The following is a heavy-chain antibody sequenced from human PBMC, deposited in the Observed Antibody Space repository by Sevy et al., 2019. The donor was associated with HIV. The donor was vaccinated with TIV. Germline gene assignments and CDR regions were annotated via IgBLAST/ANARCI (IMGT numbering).Heavy chain of an antibody. CDR1: GYSITSYW. CDR3: ARFGRRGEFGMTGLDVQNYYYGIDV. Sequence: GESLKISCKGSGYSITSYWIGWVRQMPGKGLEWMGIMYPGDSDTSYSPSFQGQVTISADKSISTAYLQWSGLKASDSSTYYWARFGRRGEFGMTGLDVQNYYYGIDVWGQGTTVTVSS. D-gene: IGHD1-20*01. V-gene: IGHV5-51*01. J-gene: IGHJ6*02. CDR2: MYPGDSDT.